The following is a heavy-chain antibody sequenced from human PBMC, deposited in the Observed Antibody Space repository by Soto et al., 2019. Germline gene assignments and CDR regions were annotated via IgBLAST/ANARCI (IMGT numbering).Heavy chain of an antibody. CDR3: VRDDFGLGLDY. V-gene: IGHV1-69*05. CDR1: GGTFSSYA. J-gene: IGHJ4*02. Sequence: ASVKVSCKASGGTFSSYAISWVRQAPGQGLEWMGGIIPIFGTANYAQKFQGRFTISRDNAKSTLFLQMNSLRAEDTAVYYCVRDDFGLGLDYWGLGTLVTVSS. D-gene: IGHD1-26*01. CDR2: IIPIFGTA.